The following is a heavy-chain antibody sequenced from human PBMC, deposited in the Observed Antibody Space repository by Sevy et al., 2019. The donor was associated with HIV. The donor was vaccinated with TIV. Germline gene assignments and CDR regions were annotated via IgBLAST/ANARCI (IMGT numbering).Heavy chain of an antibody. CDR1: GFTFSNFG. J-gene: IGHJ4*02. D-gene: IGHD2-21*01. CDR2: MWYDGNNK. Sequence: GRSLRLSCTASGFTFSNFGIHWVRQAPGKGLQWVALMWYDGNNKYYADSVKGRFTISRDSSKNTDYLQMNNLRAEDTAMYYCARGPSLIVAGAAGYLDYWGQGTLVTVSS. CDR3: ARGPSLIVAGAAGYLDY. V-gene: IGHV3-33*01.